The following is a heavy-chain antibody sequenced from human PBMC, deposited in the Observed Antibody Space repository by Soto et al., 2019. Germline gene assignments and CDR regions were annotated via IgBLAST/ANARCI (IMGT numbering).Heavy chain of an antibody. V-gene: IGHV3-23*01. D-gene: IGHD6-19*01. CDR3: AKADGQQWLIPHLDN. Sequence: GGSLRLSCVASGFNFKKFAMAWVRQAAGEGLEWVSGISCCGGSASYADSVKGRFSIARDDSENTVSLQLNSLRVEDTAQYYCAKADGQQWLIPHLDNWGQGTLVTVSS. J-gene: IGHJ4*02. CDR1: GFNFKKFA. CDR2: ISCCGGSA.